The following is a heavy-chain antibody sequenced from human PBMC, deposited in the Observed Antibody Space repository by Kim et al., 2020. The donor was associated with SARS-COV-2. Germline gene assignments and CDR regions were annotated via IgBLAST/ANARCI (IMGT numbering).Heavy chain of an antibody. CDR2: EGSNK. Sequence: EGSNKYDADSVKGRFTIARDNSKNTLYLQMNSLRAEDTAVYYCAILSGPDYWGQGTLVTVSS. CDR3: AILSGPDY. J-gene: IGHJ4*02. V-gene: IGHV3-30*02. D-gene: IGHD3-10*01.